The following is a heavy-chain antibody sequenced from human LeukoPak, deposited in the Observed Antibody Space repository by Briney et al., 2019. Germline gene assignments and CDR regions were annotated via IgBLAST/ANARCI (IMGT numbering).Heavy chain of an antibody. V-gene: IGHV4-4*09. CDR2: VNTKGET. Sequence: SETLSLTCTVSGVSMSAFQWSWVRQSPEKGLEWIGCVNTKGETNYNPSLKSRVITSVDTSKRQFSLRLTSVTAADTAVYYCATSNDAKIAPFNHWGQEALVTVSS. CDR1: GVSMSAFQ. J-gene: IGHJ4*02. D-gene: IGHD2-8*01. CDR3: ATSNDAKIAPFNH.